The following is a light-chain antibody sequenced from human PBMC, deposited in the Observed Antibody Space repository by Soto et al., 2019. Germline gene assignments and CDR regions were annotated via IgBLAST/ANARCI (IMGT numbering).Light chain of an antibody. CDR2: DAS. Sequence: EIVMTQSPATLSVSPGERATLSCRASQSVSSNLAWYQQKPGQAPRLLIYDASNRATGIPARFSGSGSGTDFTLTISSLEPEDFAVYYCQQRSNWPPPITFGQGTRLAIK. J-gene: IGKJ5*01. V-gene: IGKV3-11*01. CDR3: QQRSNWPPPIT. CDR1: QSVSSN.